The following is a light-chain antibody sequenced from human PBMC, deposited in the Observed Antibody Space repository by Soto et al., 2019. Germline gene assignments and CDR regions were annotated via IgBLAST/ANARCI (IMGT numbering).Light chain of an antibody. J-gene: IGLJ1*01. CDR3: SSFTSSTTYV. Sequence: QSVLPQSASVSGSPGQSITISCTGTSSDVGNYNYVSWYQQHPGEVPKLIIFNVNNRPSGVSNRFSGSKSGNTASLTISGLQAEDEADYYCSSFTSSTTYVFGTGTKVTVL. CDR1: SSDVGNYNY. CDR2: NVN. V-gene: IGLV2-14*01.